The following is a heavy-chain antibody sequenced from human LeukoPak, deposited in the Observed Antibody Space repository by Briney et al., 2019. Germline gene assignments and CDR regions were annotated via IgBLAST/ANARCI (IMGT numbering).Heavy chain of an antibody. D-gene: IGHD3-10*01. CDR2: MNPNNGNT. CDR1: GFTFISYD. J-gene: IGHJ5*02. Sequence: ASVKVSCKASGFTFISYDINWVRQASGQGLEWMGWMNPNNGNTGYAQKFQGRVTMTRDTSISTAYMELRGLRSEDTAVYYCVRDGEGVAISVNYWFDPWGQGTLVTVSS. CDR3: VRDGEGVAISVNYWFDP. V-gene: IGHV1-8*01.